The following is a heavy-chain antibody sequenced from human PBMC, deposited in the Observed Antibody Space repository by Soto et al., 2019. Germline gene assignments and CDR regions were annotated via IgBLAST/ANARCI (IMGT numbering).Heavy chain of an antibody. D-gene: IGHD2-15*01. V-gene: IGHV4-38-2*01. Sequence: SETLSLTCAVSGFFISSGNYWGWIRKPPGKGLEWIGSIFHGGNTYYNPSLKSRVTISVDMSKNQFSLKLNSVTAADTAVYYCARARWYDAFDVWGQGTVVTISS. CDR2: IFHGGNT. CDR1: GFFISSGNY. CDR3: ARARWYDAFDV. J-gene: IGHJ3*01.